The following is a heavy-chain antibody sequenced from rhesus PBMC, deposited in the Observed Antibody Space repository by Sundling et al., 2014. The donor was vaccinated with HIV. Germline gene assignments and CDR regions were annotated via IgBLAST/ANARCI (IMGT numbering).Heavy chain of an antibody. D-gene: IGHD1-1*01. CDR2: ISTASTYI. Sequence: EVQLVESGGGLVQPGGSLRLSCAASGFTLSAYGMSWVRQAPGKGLEWVSSISTASTYIYYADSVKGRFTISRDNARNSLSLQMNSLRAEDTAVYYCTRVGNLGTEYFELWGQGALVIVSS. J-gene: IGHJ1*01. CDR3: TRVGNLGTEYFEL. V-gene: IGHV3-136*01. CDR1: GFTLSAYG.